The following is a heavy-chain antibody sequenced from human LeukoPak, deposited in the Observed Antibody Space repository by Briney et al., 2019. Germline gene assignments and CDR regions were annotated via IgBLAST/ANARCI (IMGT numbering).Heavy chain of an antibody. CDR1: GFTFSSYG. V-gene: IGHV3-30*03. Sequence: PGRSLRLSCAASGFTFSSYGMHWVRQAPGKGLEWVAVISYDGSNKYYADSVKGRFTISRDDSTSTLSLQMNSLRVEDTAVYYCARDLAWGAFDYWGQGTLVTVSS. D-gene: IGHD7-27*01. J-gene: IGHJ4*02. CDR2: ISYDGSNK. CDR3: ARDLAWGAFDY.